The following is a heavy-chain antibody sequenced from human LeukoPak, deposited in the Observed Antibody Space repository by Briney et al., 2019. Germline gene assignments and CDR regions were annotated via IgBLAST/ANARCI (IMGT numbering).Heavy chain of an antibody. V-gene: IGHV1-3*01. CDR2: INAGNGNT. Sequence: ASVKVSCKASGYTFTSYAMHWVRQAPGQRLEWMGWINAGNGNTKYSQKFQGRVTITRDTSASTAYMELSNLRSEDTAVYYCARYGSSSGFDYWGQGTPVTVSS. J-gene: IGHJ4*02. CDR3: ARYGSSSGFDY. CDR1: GYTFTSYA. D-gene: IGHD6-13*01.